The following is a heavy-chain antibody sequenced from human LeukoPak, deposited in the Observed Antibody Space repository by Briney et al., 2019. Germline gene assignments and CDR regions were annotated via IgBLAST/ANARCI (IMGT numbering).Heavy chain of an antibody. J-gene: IGHJ5*02. CDR1: GGSFSGYY. D-gene: IGHD1-26*01. CDR2: INHSGST. CDR3: ARDVPDGTNWFDP. V-gene: IGHV4-34*01. Sequence: SETLSLTCAVYGGSFSGYYWSWIRQPPGKVLEWIGEINHSGSTNYNPSLKSRVTISVDTSKNQFSLKLSSVTAADTAVYYCARDVPDGTNWFDPWGQGTLVTVSS.